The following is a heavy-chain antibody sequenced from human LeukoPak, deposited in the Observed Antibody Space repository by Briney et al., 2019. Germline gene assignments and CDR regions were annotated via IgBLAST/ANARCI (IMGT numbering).Heavy chain of an antibody. CDR3: ARDTRSGYCSGGSCYSDY. CDR2: IIPILGIA. CDR1: GGTFSSYA. J-gene: IGHJ4*02. Sequence: GASVKVSCKASGGTFSSYAISWVRPAPGQGLEWMGRIIPILGIANYAQKFQGRVTITADKSTSTAYMELSSLRSEDTAVYYCARDTRSGYCSGGSCYSDYWGQGTLVTVSS. V-gene: IGHV1-69*04. D-gene: IGHD2-15*01.